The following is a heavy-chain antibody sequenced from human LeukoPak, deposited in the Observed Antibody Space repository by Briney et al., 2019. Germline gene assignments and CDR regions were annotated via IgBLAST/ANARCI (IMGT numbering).Heavy chain of an antibody. CDR2: IYYSGST. V-gene: IGHV4-59*01. D-gene: IGHD3-10*01. Sequence: SETLSLTCTVSGGSISSYYWSWIRQPPGKGLEWIGYIYYSGSTNYNPSLKSRVTISVDTSKNQFSLKLSSVTAADTAVHYCARDRYYYGSGSYVAPYYYYGMDVWGKGTTVTVSS. CDR3: ARDRYYYGSGSYVAPYYYYGMDV. J-gene: IGHJ6*04. CDR1: GGSISSYY.